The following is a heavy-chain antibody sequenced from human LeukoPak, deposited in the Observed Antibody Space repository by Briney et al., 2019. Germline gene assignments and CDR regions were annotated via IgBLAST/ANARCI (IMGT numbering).Heavy chain of an antibody. D-gene: IGHD2-8*01. J-gene: IGHJ3*02. CDR1: GGSISSYY. V-gene: IGHV4-59*01. CDR3: ARAALSTNDAFDI. CDR2: IYYSGST. Sequence: SSETLSLTCTVSGGSISSYYWSWIRQPPGKGLEWIGYIYYSGSTNYNPSLKSRVTISVDTSKNQFSLKLSSVTAADTAVYYCARAALSTNDAFDIWGQGTMVTVSS.